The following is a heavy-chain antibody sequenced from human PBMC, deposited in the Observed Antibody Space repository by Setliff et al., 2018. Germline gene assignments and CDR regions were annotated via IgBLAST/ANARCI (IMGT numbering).Heavy chain of an antibody. CDR3: ARGGTFRYFDY. D-gene: IGHD5-12*01. CDR2: IYTSGST. J-gene: IGHJ4*02. Sequence: PSETLSLTCSVSGGAISSGSDYWTWIRQPAGKGLEWIGHIYTSGSTNYNPPLKSRVTISVDTSKDQFSLKLISMTAADTAVYYCARGGTFRYFDYWGQGTPVTVSS. CDR1: GGAISSGSDY. V-gene: IGHV4-61*09.